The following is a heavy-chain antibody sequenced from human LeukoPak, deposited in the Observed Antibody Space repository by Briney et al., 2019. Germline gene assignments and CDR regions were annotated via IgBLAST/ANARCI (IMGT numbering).Heavy chain of an antibody. CDR3: ARGTVGTYYFYYMDV. D-gene: IGHD6-13*01. Sequence: AGGSLRLSCAASGFTFSKYAMTWVRQAPGKGLECVSAIGGSVAETYSADSVKGRFTISRDNSKNTLYLQMNSLRAEDTAIYYCARGTVGTYYFYYMDVWGKGTTVTVSS. CDR2: IGGSVAET. CDR1: GFTFSKYA. V-gene: IGHV3-23*01. J-gene: IGHJ6*03.